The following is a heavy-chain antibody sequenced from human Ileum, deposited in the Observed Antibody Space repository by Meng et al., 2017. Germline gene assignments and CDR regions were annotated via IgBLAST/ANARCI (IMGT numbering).Heavy chain of an antibody. CDR3: ASDPNWSTT. CDR2: MGLGHSHG. J-gene: IGHJ5*02. V-gene: IGHV3-21*04. CDR1: RFTFDSYD. Sequence: GAGLFKPGWSLRLPWVASRFTFDSYDMTWIRQAPGKGPEWVASMGLGHSHGSYADSVIGRFTVSRDNAKTSFFLQMNSLRAEDTAIYYCASDPNWSTTWGQGTLVTVSS.